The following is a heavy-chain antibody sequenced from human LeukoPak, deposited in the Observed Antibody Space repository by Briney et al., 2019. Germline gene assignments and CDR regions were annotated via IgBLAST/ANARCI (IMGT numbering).Heavy chain of an antibody. CDR2: IWYDGSNK. CDR1: GFTFSSYW. V-gene: IGHV3-33*08. Sequence: PGGSLRLSCAASGFTFSSYWMPWVRQAPGKGLEWVAVIWYDGSNKYYADSVKGRFTISRDNSKNTVYLQMNSLRGEDTAVYHCARGGPYYYYGMDVWGQGTTVTVSS. D-gene: IGHD3-16*01. J-gene: IGHJ6*02. CDR3: ARGGPYYYYGMDV.